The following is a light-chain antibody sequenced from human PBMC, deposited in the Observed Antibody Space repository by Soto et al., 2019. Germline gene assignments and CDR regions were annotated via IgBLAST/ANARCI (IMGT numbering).Light chain of an antibody. CDR3: RVWNITPAHYV. V-gene: IGLV3-21*01. J-gene: IGLJ1*01. CDR1: NIGSKR. Sequence: SYVLTQPPSVSVAPEKTARLTCGGDNIGSKRVHWYRQKPGQAPVLVIYYDSDRPSGIPERFSGSNSGNTATLTINRVEAGEEADFYGRVWNITPAHYVFGPGTKVTAL. CDR2: YDS.